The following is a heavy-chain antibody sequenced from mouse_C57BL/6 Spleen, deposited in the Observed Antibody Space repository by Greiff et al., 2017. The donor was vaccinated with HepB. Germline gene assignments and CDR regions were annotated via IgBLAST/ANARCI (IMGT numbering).Heavy chain of an antibody. Sequence: EVQLVESGAELVRPGASVKLSCTASGFNIKDDYMHWVKQRPEQGLEWIGWIDPENGDTEYASKFQGKATITADTSSNTAYLQLSSLTSEDTADYYCTRDDYGRGFAYWGQGTLVTVSA. CDR1: GFNIKDDY. CDR2: IDPENGDT. D-gene: IGHD2-4*01. CDR3: TRDDYGRGFAY. J-gene: IGHJ3*01. V-gene: IGHV14-4*01.